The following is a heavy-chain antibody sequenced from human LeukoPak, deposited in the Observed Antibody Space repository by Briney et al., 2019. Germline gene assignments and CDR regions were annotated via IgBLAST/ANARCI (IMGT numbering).Heavy chain of an antibody. Sequence: ASVNVSCKASGYTFTGDYMHWVRQAPGQGLEWMGWINPNSGGTNYAQKFQGRVTMTRDTSISTAYMELSRLRSDDTAVYYCARARCSGGSCYPNWFDPWGQGTLVTVSS. V-gene: IGHV1-2*02. D-gene: IGHD2-15*01. CDR2: INPNSGGT. CDR1: GYTFTGDY. CDR3: ARARCSGGSCYPNWFDP. J-gene: IGHJ5*02.